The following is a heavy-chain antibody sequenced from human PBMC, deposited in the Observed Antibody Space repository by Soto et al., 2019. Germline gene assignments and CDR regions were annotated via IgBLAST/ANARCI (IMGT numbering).Heavy chain of an antibody. V-gene: IGHV4-31*02. J-gene: IGHJ4*02. CDR1: GGSISSGGYY. D-gene: IGHD3-22*01. CDR2: TYYSGRT. CDR3: ATSLYDRSGSLDH. Sequence: QVQLQESGPGLVKPSQTLSLICTVSGGSISSGGYYWTWIRQYPGKGQEWIGYTYYSGRTYYNPSIQSRLSISVDRSKNHFSLKLSSVTAADTAVYFCATSLYDRSGSLDHWGQGTLVTVSA.